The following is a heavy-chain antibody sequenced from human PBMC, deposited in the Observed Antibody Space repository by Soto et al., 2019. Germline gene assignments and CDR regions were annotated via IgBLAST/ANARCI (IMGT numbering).Heavy chain of an antibody. CDR3: ARKFRVHGSGSYLSY. J-gene: IGHJ4*02. Sequence: QVQLQLWGAGLLKPSETLSLTCAVYGGSFSGYYWSWIRQPPGKGLEWIGEINHSGSTNYNPSLKSRVTIPVDTSKTQFSLKLSSVTAADTAVYYCARKFRVHGSGSYLSYWGQGTLVPVSS. CDR2: INHSGST. CDR1: GGSFSGYY. D-gene: IGHD3-10*01. V-gene: IGHV4-34*01.